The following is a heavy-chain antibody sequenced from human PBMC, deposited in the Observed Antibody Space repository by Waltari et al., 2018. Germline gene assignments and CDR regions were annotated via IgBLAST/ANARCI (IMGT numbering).Heavy chain of an antibody. Sequence: EVQLVESGGGLVQPGGSLRLSCAASGFTFSRYWMSWVRQAPGKGLEWVANIKQDGSEKFYVDSVKGRFTISRDNAKNSLFLQMNSLRSEDTAVYYCARGTKFGDYGDFDYWGQGTLVTVSA. V-gene: IGHV3-7*03. J-gene: IGHJ4*02. CDR2: IKQDGSEK. CDR3: ARGTKFGDYGDFDY. CDR1: GFTFSRYW. D-gene: IGHD4-17*01.